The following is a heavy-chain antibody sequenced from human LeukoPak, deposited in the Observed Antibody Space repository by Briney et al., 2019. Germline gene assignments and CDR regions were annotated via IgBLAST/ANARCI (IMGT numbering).Heavy chain of an antibody. CDR3: ARTSGYDYSYFDY. CDR2: IYYSGST. D-gene: IGHD5-12*01. V-gene: IGHV4-59*01. CDR1: GGSISSYY. Sequence: PSETLSLTCTVSGGSISSYYWSWIRQPPGKGLEWIGYIYYSGSTNYNPSLKSRVTISVDTSKNQFSLKLSSVTAADTAVYYCARTSGYDYSYFDYWGQGTLVTVSS. J-gene: IGHJ4*02.